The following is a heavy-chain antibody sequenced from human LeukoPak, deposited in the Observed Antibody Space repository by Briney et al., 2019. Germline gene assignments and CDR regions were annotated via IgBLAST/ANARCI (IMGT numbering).Heavy chain of an antibody. Sequence: ASVKVSCKASGYTFTSYGICWVRQAPGQGLEWMGWISAYNGNTNYAQKLQGRVTMTTDTSTSTAYMELRSLRSDDTAVYYCARYQQHYYYYYMDVWGKGTTVTVSS. CDR3: ARYQQHYYYYYMDV. J-gene: IGHJ6*03. D-gene: IGHD2-2*01. V-gene: IGHV1-18*01. CDR1: GYTFTSYG. CDR2: ISAYNGNT.